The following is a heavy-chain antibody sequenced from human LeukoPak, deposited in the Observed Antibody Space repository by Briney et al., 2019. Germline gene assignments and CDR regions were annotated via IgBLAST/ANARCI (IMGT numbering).Heavy chain of an antibody. Sequence: PGGSLRLSCAASGFTFTTYGMHWVRQAPGKGLEWVSAISGSGGSTYYADSVKGRFTISRDNSKNTLYLQMNSLRAEDTAVYYCAKGLAPGNAFDIWGQGTMVAVSS. CDR2: ISGSGGST. V-gene: IGHV3-23*01. J-gene: IGHJ3*02. CDR1: GFTFTTYG. CDR3: AKGLAPGNAFDI.